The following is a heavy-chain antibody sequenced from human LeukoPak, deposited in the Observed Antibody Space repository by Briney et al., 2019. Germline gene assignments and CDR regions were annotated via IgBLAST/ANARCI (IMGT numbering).Heavy chain of an antibody. D-gene: IGHD4-17*01. J-gene: IGHJ4*02. CDR3: ARHAAGTTYDY. CDR1: GGSISSYY. Sequence: PSETLSLTCTVSGGSISSYYWSWIRQPPGKGLEWIGYISYSGSPNYNSSLKSRITMSVDTSKNQFSLILSSVTAAETAFYYCARHAAGTTYDYWGQGILVTVSP. CDR2: ISYSGSP. V-gene: IGHV4-59*08.